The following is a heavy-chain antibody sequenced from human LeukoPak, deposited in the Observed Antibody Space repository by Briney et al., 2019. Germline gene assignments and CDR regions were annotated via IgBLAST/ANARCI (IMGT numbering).Heavy chain of an antibody. CDR3: ARDSSGYYRLFDY. V-gene: IGHV1-69*13. Sequence: ASVKVSCKASGGTFSSYAISWVRQAPGQGLEWMGGIIPIFGTANYAQKFQGRVTITADESTSTAYMELSSLRSEDTAVYYCARDSSGYYRLFDYWGQGTLVTVSS. CDR2: IIPIFGTA. D-gene: IGHD3-22*01. J-gene: IGHJ4*02. CDR1: GGTFSSYA.